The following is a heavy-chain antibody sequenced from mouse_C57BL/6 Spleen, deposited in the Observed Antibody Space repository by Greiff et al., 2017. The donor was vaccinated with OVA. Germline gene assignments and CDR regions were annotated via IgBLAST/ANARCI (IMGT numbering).Heavy chain of an antibody. V-gene: IGHV1-26*01. CDR2: INPNNGGT. CDR3: AKRKVYYGSSYWYCDV. CDR1: GYTFTDYY. J-gene: IGHJ1*03. Sequence: EVQLQQSGPELVKPGASVKISCKASGYTFTDYYMNWVKQSHGKSLEWIGDINPNNGGTSYNQKFKGKATLTLDKSSSTAYMELRSLTSDDSAVYYCAKRKVYYGSSYWYCDVWGTGTTVTVSS. D-gene: IGHD1-1*01.